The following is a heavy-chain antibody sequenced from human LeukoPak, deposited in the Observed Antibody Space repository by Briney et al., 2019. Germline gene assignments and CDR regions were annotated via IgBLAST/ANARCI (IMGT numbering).Heavy chain of an antibody. J-gene: IGHJ4*02. CDR2: ISAYNGNT. D-gene: IGHD2-15*01. CDR1: GYTFTRYG. CDR3: ARDRADGIVVVVAATFRFDY. Sequence: GASVKVSCKASGYTFTRYGVTWVRQAPGQGLEWMGWISAYNGNTNCAQKLQGRVTMTTDTSTSTAYMELRSLRSDDTAVYYCARDRADGIVVVVAATFRFDYWGQGTLVTVSS. V-gene: IGHV1-18*01.